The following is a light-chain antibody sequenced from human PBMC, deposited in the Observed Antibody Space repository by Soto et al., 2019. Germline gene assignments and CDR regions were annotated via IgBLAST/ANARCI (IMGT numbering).Light chain of an antibody. Sequence: DIQMTQSPSSLSTSVGDRVTITCRASQAISNYLAWYQRKPGNVPKLLIYAASTLQSGVPSRFSGSGSGTDFTLTISSLQPQDVATYYCQQYNNAPPFTFGPGTKVEIK. CDR2: AAS. J-gene: IGKJ3*01. CDR1: QAISNY. CDR3: QQYNNAPPFT. V-gene: IGKV1-27*01.